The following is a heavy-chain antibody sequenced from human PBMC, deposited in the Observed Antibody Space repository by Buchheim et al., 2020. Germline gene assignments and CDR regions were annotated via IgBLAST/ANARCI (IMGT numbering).Heavy chain of an antibody. D-gene: IGHD4-17*01. V-gene: IGHV3-7*01. J-gene: IGHJ5*02. Sequence: EVQLVESGGGLVQPGGSLRFSCEASGFTFSNYWMNWVRQAPVKGLEWLANINQDGSEKYYVDSVKGRFTISRDNAKNSLYLQMNSLRAEDTAVYYCARTSVTIGSGWFDPWGQGTL. CDR2: INQDGSEK. CDR1: GFTFSNYW. CDR3: ARTSVTIGSGWFDP.